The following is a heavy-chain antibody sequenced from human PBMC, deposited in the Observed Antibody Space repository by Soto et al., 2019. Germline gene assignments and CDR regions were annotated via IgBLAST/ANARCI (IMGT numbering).Heavy chain of an antibody. Sequence: QITLKESGPTLVKPTQTLTLTCTFSGFSLTTRGVGVGWLRQPPGTALECLALIYWDDDKRYSPFLQSRLSITKDTSKNQVVLTMTNVDPVDTATYYCAHSPNYYQYDWFDPWGQGTLVSVSS. CDR3: AHSPNYYQYDWFDP. D-gene: IGHD3-16*01. CDR2: IYWDDDK. V-gene: IGHV2-5*02. CDR1: GFSLTTRGVG. J-gene: IGHJ5*02.